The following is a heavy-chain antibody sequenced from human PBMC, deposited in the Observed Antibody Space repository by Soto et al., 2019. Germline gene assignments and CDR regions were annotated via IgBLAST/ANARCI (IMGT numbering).Heavy chain of an antibody. CDR2: ISYDGSNK. CDR1: GFTFSSYG. J-gene: IGHJ4*02. CDR3: AKDHLWFGELPRAPLFDY. D-gene: IGHD3-10*01. V-gene: IGHV3-30*18. Sequence: PGGSLRLSCAASGFTFSSYGMHWVRQAPGKGLEWVAVISYDGSNKYYADSVKGRFTISRDNSKNTLYLQMNSLRAEDTAVYYCAKDHLWFGELPRAPLFDYWGQGTLVTVSS.